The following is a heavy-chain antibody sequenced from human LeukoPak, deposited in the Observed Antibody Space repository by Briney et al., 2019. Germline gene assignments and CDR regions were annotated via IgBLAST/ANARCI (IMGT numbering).Heavy chain of an antibody. J-gene: IGHJ4*02. CDR1: GYRFTSYW. D-gene: IGHD3-9*01. CDR3: ARHSDWRFDY. Sequence: GESLKISCKGSGYRFTSYWIAWVRQMPGKGLEWMGIIYPADSDTRYSPSFQGQVTISADKSICTAYLQWSSLKASDTAMYYCARHSDWRFDYWGQGTLVTVSS. CDR2: IYPADSDT. V-gene: IGHV5-51*01.